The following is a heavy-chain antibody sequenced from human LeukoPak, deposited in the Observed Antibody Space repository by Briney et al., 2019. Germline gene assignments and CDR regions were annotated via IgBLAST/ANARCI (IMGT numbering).Heavy chain of an antibody. CDR3: ARAPRYSGSYYAPKFYFDY. J-gene: IGHJ4*02. CDR1: GGSISSYY. CDR2: IYNSGIT. Sequence: SETLSLTCIVSGGSISSYYWSWIRQPPGKGLEWIGYIYNSGITNHNPSLKSRVIISVDTSKNQFSLKLSSVTAADTAVYYCARAPRYSGSYYAPKFYFDYWGQGTLVTVSS. V-gene: IGHV4-59*01. D-gene: IGHD1-26*01.